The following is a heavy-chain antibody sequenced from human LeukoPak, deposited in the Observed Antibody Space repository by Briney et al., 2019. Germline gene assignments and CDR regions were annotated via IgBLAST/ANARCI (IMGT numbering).Heavy chain of an antibody. CDR3: ARASAGNDAFDI. Sequence: GGSLRLSCTASGFTFGDYAMSWVRQAPGKGLEWVGFIRSKTYGGTTEYAASVKGRFTIPRDDSKNTLYLQMNSLRAEDTAVYYCARASAGNDAFDIWGQGTMVTVSS. CDR1: GFTFGDYA. V-gene: IGHV3-49*04. J-gene: IGHJ3*02. CDR2: IRSKTYGGTT. D-gene: IGHD6-13*01.